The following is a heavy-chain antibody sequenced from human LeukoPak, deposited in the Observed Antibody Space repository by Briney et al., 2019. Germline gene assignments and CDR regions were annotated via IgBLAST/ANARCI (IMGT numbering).Heavy chain of an antibody. CDR1: GYTFTTYY. D-gene: IGHD5-12*01. Sequence: ASVKVPCKASGYTFTTYYIHWVRQAPGQGLEWMGIINPSGGSTRYAQKFQGRVTMTRDTSTSTVYMEVSSLRSEDTAVYYCARELGGYDSLWGQGTLVTVSS. V-gene: IGHV1-46*01. J-gene: IGHJ4*02. CDR3: ARELGGYDSL. CDR2: INPSGGST.